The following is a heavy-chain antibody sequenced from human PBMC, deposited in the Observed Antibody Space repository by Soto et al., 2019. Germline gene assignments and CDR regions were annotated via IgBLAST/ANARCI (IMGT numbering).Heavy chain of an antibody. V-gene: IGHV3-7*01. CDR1: GFTFSSYW. CDR2: IKQDGSEK. CDR3: ARDDVNGDIVVEPFDY. Sequence: GGSLLSCAASGFTFSSYWMSWVRQAPGKGLEWVANIKQDGSEKYYVDSVKGRFTISRDNAKNSLYLQMNSLRAEDTAVYYCARDDVNGDIVVEPFDYWGQGTLVTVSS. J-gene: IGHJ4*02. D-gene: IGHD2-15*01.